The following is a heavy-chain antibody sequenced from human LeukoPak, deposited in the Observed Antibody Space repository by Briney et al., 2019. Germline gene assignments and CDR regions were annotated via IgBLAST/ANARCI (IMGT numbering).Heavy chain of an antibody. CDR1: GFTFSSYA. V-gene: IGHV3-21*01. CDR2: ISSSSSYI. CDR3: ARENIFATVTFPPMDA. J-gene: IGHJ6*03. Sequence: GGSLRLSCAASGFTFSSYAMSWVRQAPGKGLEWVSSISSSSSYIYYADSVKGRFTISRDNAKNSLYLQMNSLRAEDTAVYYCARENIFATVTFPPMDAWGKGTTVTVSS. D-gene: IGHD4-17*01.